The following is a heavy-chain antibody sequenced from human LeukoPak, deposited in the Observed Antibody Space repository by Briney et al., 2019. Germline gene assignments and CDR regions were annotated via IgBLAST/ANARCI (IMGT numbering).Heavy chain of an antibody. CDR1: GYSISSGHY. CDR3: ARDVDRFDY. V-gene: IGHV4-38-2*02. CDR2: IYHSGPT. Sequence: SETLSLTCSVSGYSISSGHYWGWIRQPPGKGLEWIGSIYHSGPTYYNPSLKSRVTISVDTSKNHFSLTLSSVTAADTAVYCCARDVDRFDYWGQGTLVTVSS. J-gene: IGHJ4*02. D-gene: IGHD2-21*01.